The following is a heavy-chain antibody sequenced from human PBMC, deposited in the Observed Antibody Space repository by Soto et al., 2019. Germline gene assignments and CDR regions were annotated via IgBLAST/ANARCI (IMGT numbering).Heavy chain of an antibody. CDR1: GFTFSSYA. D-gene: IGHD4-4*01. J-gene: IGHJ6*02. V-gene: IGHV3-23*01. CDR3: AKVIPARTDYSNYLVPADYGMDV. Sequence: PGGSLRLSCAASGFTFSSYAMSWVRQAPGKGLEWVSAISGSGGSTYYADSVKGRFTISRDNSKNTLYLQMNSLRAEDTAVYYCAKVIPARTDYSNYLVPADYGMDVWGQGTTVTVSS. CDR2: ISGSGGST.